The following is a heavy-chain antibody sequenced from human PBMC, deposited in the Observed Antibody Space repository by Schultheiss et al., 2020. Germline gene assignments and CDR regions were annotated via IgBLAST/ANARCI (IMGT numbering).Heavy chain of an antibody. CDR3: AKGPYSSGLNWYFDL. CDR2: INPNSGGT. D-gene: IGHD6-19*01. CDR1: GYTFTGYY. V-gene: IGHV1-2*02. J-gene: IGHJ2*01. Sequence: ASVKVSCKASGYTFTGYYMHWVRQAPGQGLEWMGWINPNSGGTNYAQKFQGRVTMTRDTSISTAYMELSRLTSDDTAVYYCAKGPYSSGLNWYFDLWGRGTLVTVSS.